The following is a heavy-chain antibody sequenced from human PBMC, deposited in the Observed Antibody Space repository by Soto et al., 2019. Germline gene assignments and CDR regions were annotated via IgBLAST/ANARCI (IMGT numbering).Heavy chain of an antibody. CDR3: ARHYSATHCAPFDI. CDR1: VASISSYY. D-gene: IGHD1-26*01. Sequence: SETLSLTCTVSVASISSYYWSLIREPPGKGLERIAYIYYSGSSNYNPSLKSRVTMSLDTPKSQFSLKLSSVTAAYTAVYYCARHYSATHCAPFDIWGQGTMVTVSS. CDR2: IYYSGSS. J-gene: IGHJ3*02. V-gene: IGHV4-59*01.